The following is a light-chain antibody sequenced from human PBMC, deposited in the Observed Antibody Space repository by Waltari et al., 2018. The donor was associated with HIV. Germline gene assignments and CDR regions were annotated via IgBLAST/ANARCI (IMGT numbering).Light chain of an antibody. Sequence: EIVLTQSPAPLSLSPGERATLSCRASQSVGYYLAWYQQKPSQAPRLLIYYTSIRATGIAARLSGSGSGTDFTLTISSLESEDFAVYYCQERSNWPPLTFGGGTKVEIK. V-gene: IGKV3-11*01. CDR2: YTS. J-gene: IGKJ4*01. CDR3: QERSNWPPLT. CDR1: QSVGYY.